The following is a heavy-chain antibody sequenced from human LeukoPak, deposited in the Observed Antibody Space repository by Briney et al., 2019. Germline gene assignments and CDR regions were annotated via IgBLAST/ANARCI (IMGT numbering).Heavy chain of an antibody. CDR3: AVVSYYDSSGYCFAGAFDY. J-gene: IGHJ4*02. CDR1: GGSISSSSYY. CDR2: IYYSGST. Sequence: SETLSLTCTVSGGSISSSSYYWGWIRQPPGKGLEWIGSIYYSGSTYYNPSHKSRVTISVDTSKNQFSLKLSSVTAADTAVYYCAVVSYYDSSGYCFAGAFDYWGQGTLVTVSS. D-gene: IGHD3-22*01. V-gene: IGHV4-39*01.